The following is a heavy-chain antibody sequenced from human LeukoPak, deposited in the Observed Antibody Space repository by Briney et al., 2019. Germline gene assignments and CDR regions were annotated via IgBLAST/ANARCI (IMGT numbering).Heavy chain of an antibody. CDR3: ATRFRLDGY. V-gene: IGHV3-21*01. J-gene: IGHJ4*02. CDR1: GFTFSSYS. CDR2: ISSSSSYI. Sequence: GGSLRLSCAASGFTFSSYSMNWVRQAPGKGLEWVSSISSSSSYIYYADSVKGRFTISRDNAKNSLYLQMNSLRAEDTAVYYCATRFRLDGYWGQGPLVTVSS. D-gene: IGHD5-24*01.